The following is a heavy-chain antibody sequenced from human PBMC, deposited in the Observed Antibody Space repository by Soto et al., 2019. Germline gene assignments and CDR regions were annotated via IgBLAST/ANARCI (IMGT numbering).Heavy chain of an antibody. J-gene: IGHJ4*02. D-gene: IGHD4-17*01. CDR1: GGSVSSGSYY. CDR3: ARGDYGGNYDY. Sequence: PSETLSLTCTVSGGSVSSGSYYWSWIRQPPGKGLELIGYIYYSGSTNYNPSLKSRVSISVDTSKNQFSLKLSSVTAADTAVYYCARGDYGGNYDYWGQGTLVTVSS. CDR2: IYYSGST. V-gene: IGHV4-61*01.